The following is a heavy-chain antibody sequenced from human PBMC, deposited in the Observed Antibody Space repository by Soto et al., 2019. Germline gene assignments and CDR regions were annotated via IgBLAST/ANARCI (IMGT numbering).Heavy chain of an antibody. CDR1: GGSISSDNW. CDR2: IYHSGST. CDR3: AAGPQNNWFDP. J-gene: IGHJ5*02. Sequence: SETLSLTCAVSGGSISSDNWWSWVRQPPGKGLEWIGEIYHSGSTNYNPPLKSRVTISVDTSKNQFSLKLSSVTAADTAVYYCAAGPQNNWFDPWGQGTLVTVSS. V-gene: IGHV4-4*02.